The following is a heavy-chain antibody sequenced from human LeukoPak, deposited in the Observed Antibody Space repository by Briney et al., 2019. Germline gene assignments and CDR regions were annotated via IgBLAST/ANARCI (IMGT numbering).Heavy chain of an antibody. CDR2: INPNSGNT. D-gene: IGHD3-22*01. Sequence: ASVKVSCKASGYTFPSYVINWVRQPTGQGLEWMGWINPNSGNTGYAQKFQGRVTMTRNTSISIAYKELSSLRSEDTAVYYCASTSGYYFTGAFDIWGQGTMVTVSS. CDR3: ASTSGYYFTGAFDI. J-gene: IGHJ3*02. CDR1: GYTFPSYV. V-gene: IGHV1-8*01.